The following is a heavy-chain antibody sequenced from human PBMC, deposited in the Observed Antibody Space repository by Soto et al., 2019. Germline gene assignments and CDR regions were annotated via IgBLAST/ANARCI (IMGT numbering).Heavy chain of an antibody. V-gene: IGHV3-33*01. CDR2: IWYDGSNK. Sequence: PGGSLRLSCAASGFTFSSYGMYWVRQAPGKGLEWVAVIWYDGSNKYYADSVKGRFTISRDNSKNTLYLQMNSLRAEDTAVYYCARMGHRYFDWLPTPAMDVWGQGTTVTVSS. CDR3: ARMGHRYFDWLPTPAMDV. CDR1: GFTFSSYG. D-gene: IGHD3-9*01. J-gene: IGHJ6*02.